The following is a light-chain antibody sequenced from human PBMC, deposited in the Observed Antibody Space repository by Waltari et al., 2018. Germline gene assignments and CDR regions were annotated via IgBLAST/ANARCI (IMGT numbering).Light chain of an antibody. CDR2: YYG. V-gene: IGLV3-21*04. J-gene: IGLJ1*01. CDR3: QVWDSGSDHPYV. Sequence: SFVLTQPPSVSVAPGQTARITCEGNNIATGSVHWYQQKPGQAPVLVMYYYGYRPSGSPERFSGSHSGNTAALTISRVEAGDEADYYCQVWDSGSDHPYVFGTGTKVTVL. CDR1: NIATGS.